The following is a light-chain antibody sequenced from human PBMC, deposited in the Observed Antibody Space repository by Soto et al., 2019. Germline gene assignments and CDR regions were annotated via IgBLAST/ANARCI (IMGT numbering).Light chain of an antibody. CDR3: SSYTTSNTGV. CDR1: SSDVGGYNY. V-gene: IGLV2-14*01. Sequence: QSALTQPASVSGSPGQSITISCTGTSSDVGGYNYVSWFQQHPGKAPRLMIYEVTNRPSGVSHRFSGSKSGNTASLTISGLQAEDEADYYCSSYTTSNTGVFGGGTKLTVL. J-gene: IGLJ2*01. CDR2: EVT.